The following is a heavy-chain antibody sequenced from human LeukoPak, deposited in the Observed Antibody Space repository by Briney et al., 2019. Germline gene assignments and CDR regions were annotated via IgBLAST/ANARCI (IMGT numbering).Heavy chain of an antibody. D-gene: IGHD1-1*01. CDR2: INPNSGGT. CDR1: GYIFTGYY. CDR3: ATGGTTAAAFDI. Sequence: ASVKVSCKVSGYIFTGYYMHWVRQAPGQGLEWMGWINPNSGGTNYAQKFQGRVTMTGDTSITTAYMELSRLTSDDTAVYYCATGGTTAAAFDIWGQGTMVTVSS. V-gene: IGHV1-2*02. J-gene: IGHJ3*02.